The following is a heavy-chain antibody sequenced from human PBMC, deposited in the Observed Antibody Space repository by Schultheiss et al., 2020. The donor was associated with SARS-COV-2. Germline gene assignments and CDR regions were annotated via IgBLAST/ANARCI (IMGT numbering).Heavy chain of an antibody. CDR1: GFTFSSAW. CDR3: ARDKDFRA. V-gene: IGHV3-48*04. J-gene: IGHJ5*02. D-gene: IGHD3-10*01. CDR2: ISSSGSTI. Sequence: GDSLKISCVVSGFTFSSAWVSWVRQAPGKGLEWVSYISSSGSTIYYADSVKGRFTISRDNAKNSLYLQMNGLRAEDTAVYYCARDKDFRAWGQGTLVTVSS.